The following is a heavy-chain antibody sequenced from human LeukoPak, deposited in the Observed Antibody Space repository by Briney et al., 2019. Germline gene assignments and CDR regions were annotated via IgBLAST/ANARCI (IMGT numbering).Heavy chain of an antibody. D-gene: IGHD4-11*01. CDR3: ARDTGSR. CDR2: IYYSGST. CDR1: GGSSSSYY. J-gene: IGHJ4*02. Sequence: SETLSLTCTVSGGSSSSYYWSWIRQPPGKGLEWIGNIYYSGSTNYNPSLKSRVTISVDTSKNQFSLKLTSVTAADTAVYYCARDTGSRWGQGTLVTVSS. V-gene: IGHV4-59*01.